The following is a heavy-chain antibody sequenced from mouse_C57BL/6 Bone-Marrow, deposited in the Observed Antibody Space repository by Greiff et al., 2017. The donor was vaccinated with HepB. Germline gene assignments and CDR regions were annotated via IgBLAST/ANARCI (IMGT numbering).Heavy chain of an antibody. Sequence: EVQGVDSGGGLVKPGGSLKLSCAASGFTFSSYTMSWVRQTPEKRLEWVATISGGGGNTYYPDSVKGRFTISRDNAKNTLYLQMSSLRSEDTALYYCARHSWDQDWYFDVWGTGTTVTVSS. J-gene: IGHJ1*03. D-gene: IGHD4-1*01. CDR1: GFTFSSYT. V-gene: IGHV5-9*01. CDR2: ISGGGGNT. CDR3: ARHSWDQDWYFDV.